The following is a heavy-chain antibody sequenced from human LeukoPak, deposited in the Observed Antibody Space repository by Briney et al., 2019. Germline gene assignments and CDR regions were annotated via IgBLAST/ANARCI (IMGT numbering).Heavy chain of an antibody. Sequence: GESLTLSCAASGFPFSNYWMHWVRQAPGKGLVWVSRINSDGSSTSYADSVKGRFTISRDNAKNTLYLQMNSLRAEDTAVYYCARGYSGYFYYWGQGTLVTVSS. CDR3: ARGYSGYFYY. J-gene: IGHJ4*02. D-gene: IGHD5-12*01. CDR1: GFPFSNYW. CDR2: INSDGSST. V-gene: IGHV3-74*01.